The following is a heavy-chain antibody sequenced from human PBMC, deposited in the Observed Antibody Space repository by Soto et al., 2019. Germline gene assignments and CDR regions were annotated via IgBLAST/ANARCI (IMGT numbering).Heavy chain of an antibody. D-gene: IGHD2-15*01. CDR1: GFTFSSYW. J-gene: IGHJ6*02. Sequence: GGSLRLSCAASGFTFSSYWMHWVRQAPGKGLVWVSRINSDGSSTSYADSVKGRFTISRDNAKNTLYLQMNSLRAEDTAVYYCARGERDIVVVVAANYGMDVWGQGTTVTVSS. CDR3: ARGERDIVVVVAANYGMDV. CDR2: INSDGSST. V-gene: IGHV3-74*01.